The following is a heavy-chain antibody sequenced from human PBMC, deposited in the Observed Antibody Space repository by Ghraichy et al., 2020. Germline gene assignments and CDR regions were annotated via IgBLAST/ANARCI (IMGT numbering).Heavy chain of an antibody. CDR1: GYTFSTYG. V-gene: IGHV1-18*01. D-gene: IGHD1-26*01. CDR2: IRGDNGDR. Sequence: ASVKVSCKASGYTFSTYGFSWVRQAPGQGLEWMGWIRGDNGDRKYAQNLQGRVTMTTDTSTSTAYMELKSLRSGDTAVYYCTRDRFHEGAYFDYWGQGTLVTVSS. CDR3: TRDRFHEGAYFDY. J-gene: IGHJ4*02.